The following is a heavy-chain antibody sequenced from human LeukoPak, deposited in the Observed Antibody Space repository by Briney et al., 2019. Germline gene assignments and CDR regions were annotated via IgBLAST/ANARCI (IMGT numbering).Heavy chain of an antibody. CDR1: GGSISSSSYY. D-gene: IGHD3-10*01. Sequence: PSETLSLTCTVSGGSISSSSYYWGWIRQPPGKGLEWIGEINHSGSTNYNPSLKSRVTISVDTSKNQFSLKLSSVTAADTAVYYCARGPTLNVYYYYGANLRGYNWFDPWGQGTLVTVSS. CDR2: INHSGST. CDR3: ARGPTLNVYYYYGANLRGYNWFDP. J-gene: IGHJ5*02. V-gene: IGHV4-39*07.